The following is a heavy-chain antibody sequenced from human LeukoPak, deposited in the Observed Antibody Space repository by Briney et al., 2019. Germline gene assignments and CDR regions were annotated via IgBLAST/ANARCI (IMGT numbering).Heavy chain of an antibody. D-gene: IGHD3-10*01. CDR1: GFTFSSYE. CDR2: INHSGST. Sequence: GSLRLSCAASGFTFSSYEMNWVRQAPGKGLEWIGEINHSGSTNYNPSLKSRVTISVDTSKNQFSLKLSSVTAADTAVYYCARRRWFGGYFDYWGQGTLVTVSS. CDR3: ARRRWFGGYFDY. J-gene: IGHJ4*02. V-gene: IGHV4-34*01.